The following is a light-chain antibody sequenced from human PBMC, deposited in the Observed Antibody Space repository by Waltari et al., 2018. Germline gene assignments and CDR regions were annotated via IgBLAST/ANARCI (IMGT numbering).Light chain of an antibody. CDR3: NSDKTGSSYV. J-gene: IGLJ1*01. Sequence: QSALTQPPSVSGSPGQSVTISCTGTSSDVGGYNRVSWYQQPPGTAPKLMIYEISNRPSGVPDFFSGSKSTNTASLTISGLQADDEAYYYCNSDKTGSSYVFGTGTKLTVL. V-gene: IGLV2-18*02. CDR1: SSDVGGYNR. CDR2: EIS.